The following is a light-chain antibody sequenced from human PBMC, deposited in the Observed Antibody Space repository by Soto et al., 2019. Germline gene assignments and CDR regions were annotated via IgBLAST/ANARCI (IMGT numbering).Light chain of an antibody. CDR3: HVPVALPS. CDR2: DAS. J-gene: IGKJ1*01. V-gene: IGKV3-11*01. Sequence: IVLTQSPATLSLSPGERAALSCRASQSVSTSLAWYQHKPGQAPRLIIYDASKRAPGIPARFSGSGSGTDFTLTISSLEFLEFAVSSCHVPVALPSFGQG. CDR1: QSVSTS.